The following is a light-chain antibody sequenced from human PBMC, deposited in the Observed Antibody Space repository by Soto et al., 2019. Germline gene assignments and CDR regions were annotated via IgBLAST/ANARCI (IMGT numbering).Light chain of an antibody. CDR1: SSDVGTYNL. CDR2: EGT. CDR3: CSYVGSSTYV. J-gene: IGLJ1*01. V-gene: IGLV2-23*01. Sequence: QSALTQPASVSGSPGQSITISCTGTSSDVGTYNLVSWYQRHPGKAPKLMVYEGTKRPSGVSNRFSGSKSGNTASLTISGLQAEDEADYYCCSYVGSSTYVFGTGTKVTVL.